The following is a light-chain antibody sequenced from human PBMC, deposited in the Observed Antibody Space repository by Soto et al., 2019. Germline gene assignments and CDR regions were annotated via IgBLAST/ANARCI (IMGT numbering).Light chain of an antibody. CDR2: EIT. CDR3: ASYTSSGTWV. V-gene: IGLV2-14*01. Sequence: QSALTQPASVSGSLGQSITVSCTGSSNDVGTYRFVSWYQQHPGKAPKLMIYEITNRPSGVSDRFPGSKSGNTASLTISGLQAEDEADYYCASYTSSGTWVFGGGTKLTVL. CDR1: SNDVGTYRF. J-gene: IGLJ3*02.